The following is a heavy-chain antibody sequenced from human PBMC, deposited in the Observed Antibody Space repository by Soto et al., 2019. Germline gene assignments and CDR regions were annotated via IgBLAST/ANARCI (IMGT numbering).Heavy chain of an antibody. CDR1: GFTFSSYG. Sequence: PGGSLRLSCVASGFTFSSYGMHWVRQAPGKGLEWVAVISYDGSNKYYADSVKGRFTISRDNSKNTLYLQMNSLRAEDTAVYYCAKETLAVSGGNLDYWGQGTLVTVSS. J-gene: IGHJ4*02. CDR2: ISYDGSNK. V-gene: IGHV3-30*18. D-gene: IGHD2-15*01. CDR3: AKETLAVSGGNLDY.